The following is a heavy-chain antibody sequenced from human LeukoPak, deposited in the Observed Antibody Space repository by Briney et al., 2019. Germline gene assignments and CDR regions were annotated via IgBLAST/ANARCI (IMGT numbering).Heavy chain of an antibody. CDR1: GFTFSSYS. Sequence: GRSLRLSCAASGFTFSSYSMNWVRQAPGKGLEWVSSISSSSSYIYYADSVKGRFTISRDNAKNSLYLQMNSLRAEDTAVYYCARDLSSSWYGNDYYYYGMDVWGQGTTVTVSS. J-gene: IGHJ6*02. D-gene: IGHD6-13*01. CDR3: ARDLSSSWYGNDYYYYGMDV. V-gene: IGHV3-21*01. CDR2: ISSSSSYI.